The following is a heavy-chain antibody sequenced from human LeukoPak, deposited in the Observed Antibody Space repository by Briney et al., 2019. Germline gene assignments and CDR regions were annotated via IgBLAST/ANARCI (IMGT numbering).Heavy chain of an antibody. D-gene: IGHD6-13*01. Sequence: NPSETLSLTCAVSGGSISSGGYYWSWIRQPPGKGLERIGYIYYSGSTNYNPSLKSRVTISVDTSKNQFSLKLSSVTAADTAVYYCAREKGYSSFFDPWGQGTLVTVSS. V-gene: IGHV4-61*08. CDR2: IYYSGST. CDR3: AREKGYSSFFDP. J-gene: IGHJ5*02. CDR1: GGSISSGGYY.